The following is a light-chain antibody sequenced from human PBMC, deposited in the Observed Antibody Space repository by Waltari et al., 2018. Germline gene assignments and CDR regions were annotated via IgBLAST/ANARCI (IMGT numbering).Light chain of an antibody. Sequence: QLALTQSPSASASLGASVKLTCTLSSGHSDYSIAWHQQQPEKGPRYLMKLDRDGGHTSGYGIPHRFSGASFGAERYLTISSLQYEDEADYYCQTWGTGFVVFGGGTKLTVL. CDR2: LDRDGGH. V-gene: IGLV4-69*01. CDR1: SGHSDYS. J-gene: IGLJ2*01. CDR3: QTWGTGFVV.